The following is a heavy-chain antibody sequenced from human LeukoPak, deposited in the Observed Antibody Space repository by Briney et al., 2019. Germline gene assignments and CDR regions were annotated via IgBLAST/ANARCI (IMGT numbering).Heavy chain of an antibody. Sequence: GESLKISCKGSGYTFTNYWIGWVRQMPGKGLEWMGVIYLRDSNTTYSPSFQGQVTISADRSISTASLQWSSLKASDTAMYYCARGTYLYCFDYWGQGTLVIVSS. CDR3: ARGTYLYCFDY. J-gene: IGHJ4*02. V-gene: IGHV5-51*01. CDR1: GYTFTNYW. CDR2: IYLRDSNT. D-gene: IGHD3-16*01.